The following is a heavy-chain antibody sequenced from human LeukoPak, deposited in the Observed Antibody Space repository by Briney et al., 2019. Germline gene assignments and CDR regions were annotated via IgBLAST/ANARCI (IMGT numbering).Heavy chain of an antibody. Sequence: GASVKVSCKSSGYTFTSYYMHRVRQAPGQGLEWMGIINPSGGSTSYAQKFEGRVTMTRDTSTSTVYMELSSLRSEDTAAYYCARDSGGESTDYWGQGTLVTVSS. CDR2: INPSGGST. J-gene: IGHJ4*02. CDR1: GYTFTSYY. V-gene: IGHV1-46*01. CDR3: ARDSGGESTDY. D-gene: IGHD3-16*01.